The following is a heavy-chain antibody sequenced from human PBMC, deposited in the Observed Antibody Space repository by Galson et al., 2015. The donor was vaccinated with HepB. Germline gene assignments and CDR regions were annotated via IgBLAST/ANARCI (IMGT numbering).Heavy chain of an antibody. V-gene: IGHV3-23*01. J-gene: IGHJ4*02. CDR3: AKELFESGNYRVCFDF. D-gene: IGHD1-26*01. Sequence: SLRLACAASGFTFSSYAMTWVRQAQGKGLEWVSTISGRGGTTNYADSVKGRFTISRDSPKNTLYLQMNSLRPEDTARYYCAKELFESGNYRVCFDFWGQGPLVTVSS. CDR1: GFTFSSYA. CDR2: ISGRGGTT.